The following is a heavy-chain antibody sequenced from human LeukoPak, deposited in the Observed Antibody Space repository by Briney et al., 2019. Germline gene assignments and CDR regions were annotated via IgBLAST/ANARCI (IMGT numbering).Heavy chain of an antibody. CDR1: GFTFSSYA. V-gene: IGHV3-30*04. D-gene: IGHD2-15*01. CDR3: ARVKGGYCSGGSCDAFDI. J-gene: IGHJ3*02. CDR2: VSYDGSNK. Sequence: GGSLRLSCAASGFTFSSYAMHWVRQAPGKGLEWVAVVSYDGSNKYYADSVKGRFTISRDNSKNMLYLQMNSLRAEDTAVYYCARVKGGYCSGGSCDAFDIWGQGTMVTVSS.